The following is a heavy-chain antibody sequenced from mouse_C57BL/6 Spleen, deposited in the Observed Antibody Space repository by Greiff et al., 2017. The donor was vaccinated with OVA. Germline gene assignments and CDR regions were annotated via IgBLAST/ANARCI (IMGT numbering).Heavy chain of an antibody. D-gene: IGHD2-5*01. V-gene: IGHV1-82*01. CDR3: ARGYSNYGYFDY. J-gene: IGHJ2*01. Sequence: QVQLQQSGPELVKPGASVKISCKASGYAFSSSWMNWVKQRPGKGLEWIGRIYPGDGDTNYNGKFKGKATLTADKSSSTAYMQLSSLTSEDSAVYFCARGYSNYGYFDYWGQGTTRTVSS. CDR2: IYPGDGDT. CDR1: GYAFSSSW.